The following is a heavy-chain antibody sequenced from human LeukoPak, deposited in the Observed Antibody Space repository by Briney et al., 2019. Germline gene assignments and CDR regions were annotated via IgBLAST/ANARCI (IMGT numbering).Heavy chain of an antibody. CDR1: GFTFSSYA. CDR2: ISAYNGNT. J-gene: IGHJ4*02. Sequence: GGSLRLSCAASGFTFSSYAMSWVRQAPGQGLEWMGWISAYNGNTNYAQKLQGRVTMTTDTSTSTAYMELRSLRSDDTAVYYCARDDFWSGSEDYWGQGTLVTVSS. CDR3: ARDDFWSGSEDY. D-gene: IGHD3-3*01. V-gene: IGHV1-18*01.